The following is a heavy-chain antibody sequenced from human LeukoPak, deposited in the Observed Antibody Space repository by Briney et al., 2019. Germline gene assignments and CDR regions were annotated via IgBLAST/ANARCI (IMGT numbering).Heavy chain of an antibody. D-gene: IGHD1-26*01. J-gene: IGHJ4*02. CDR1: GFTFSDYY. CDR2: ISYTGTYI. V-gene: IGHV3-11*01. CDR3: VRDRGTYRPIDY. Sequence: GSLRLSCAAFGFTFSDYYMSWIRQAPAKGLEWVSSISYTGTYIYYADSVKGRFTISRDNAQNSLYLQMNSLRAEDTAIYYCVRDRGTYRPIDYWGQGTLVTVSS.